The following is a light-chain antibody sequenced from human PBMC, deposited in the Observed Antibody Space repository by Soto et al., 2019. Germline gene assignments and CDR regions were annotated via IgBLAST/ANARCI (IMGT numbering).Light chain of an antibody. CDR3: SSYTSSSLGVV. J-gene: IGLJ2*01. CDR2: EVS. Sequence: QSVLTQPASVSGSPGQSITISCTGTSSDVGGYKYVSWYQQHPGKAPKLMIYEVSNRPSGVSNRFSGSKSGNTASLTISGLQAEDEADYYCSSYTSSSLGVVFGGGTQLTVL. CDR1: SSDVGGYKY. V-gene: IGLV2-14*01.